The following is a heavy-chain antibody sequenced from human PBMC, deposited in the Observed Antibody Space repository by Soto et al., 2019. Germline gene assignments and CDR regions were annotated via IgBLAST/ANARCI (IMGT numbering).Heavy chain of an antibody. CDR3: ARPPTSDARFLGLDV. J-gene: IGHJ6*02. V-gene: IGHV5-51*01. D-gene: IGHD3-10*01. Sequence: EVQLVQSGAEVKKPGEALYISCKASGYSFTTYRIGWVRQMPGKGLEWVGLVDPGDSESRYSPPLQGRIIISADKSSNTAFLQWRSLQASDAGIYYCARPPTSDARFLGLDVWGHGTAVTVSS. CDR1: GYSFTTYR. CDR2: VDPGDSES.